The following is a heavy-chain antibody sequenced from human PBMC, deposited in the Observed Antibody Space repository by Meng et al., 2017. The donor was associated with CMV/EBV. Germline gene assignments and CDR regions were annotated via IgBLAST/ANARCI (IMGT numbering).Heavy chain of an antibody. V-gene: IGHV1-18*01. Sequence: QVHLVQSGAELKKPGAPVPVSRKASGYTFTSYGISWVRQAPGQGLEWMGWISAYNGNTNYAQKLQGRVTMTTDTSTSTAYMELRSLRSDDTAVYYCARALYSNYDNWFDTWGQGTLVTVYS. CDR1: GYTFTSYG. CDR3: ARALYSNYDNWFDT. CDR2: ISAYNGNT. J-gene: IGHJ5*02. D-gene: IGHD4-11*01.